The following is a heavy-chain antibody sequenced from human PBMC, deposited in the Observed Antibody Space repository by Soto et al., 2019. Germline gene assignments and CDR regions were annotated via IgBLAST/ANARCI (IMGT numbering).Heavy chain of an antibody. CDR3: AREIRNYYGMDV. CDR2: ISTSSSYL. CDR1: GFTFSNYA. Sequence: EVQLVESGGGLVKPGGSLRLSCAASGFTFSNYAMNWVRQAPGKGLEWVSSISTSSSYLYYADSVKGRFTISRDNAKNSLYLQMNSPRAEDTAVYYCAREIRNYYGMDVWGQGTTVTVSS. J-gene: IGHJ6*02. D-gene: IGHD3-3*01. V-gene: IGHV3-21*01.